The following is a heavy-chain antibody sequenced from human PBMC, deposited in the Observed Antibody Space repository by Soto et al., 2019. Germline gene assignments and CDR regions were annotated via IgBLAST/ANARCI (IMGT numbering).Heavy chain of an antibody. CDR2: IKSKSDGGTT. Sequence: PGGSLRLSCAASGFTFSNVWMNWVREAPGKGLEWVGRIKSKSDGGTTDYASPVKGRFTISRDDSKNTLYLQMNSLKTEDTAVYYCTIDIPIVGVVPDSWGQGT. V-gene: IGHV3-15*07. J-gene: IGHJ4*02. CDR1: GFTFSNVW. CDR3: TIDIPIVGVVPDS. D-gene: IGHD1-26*01.